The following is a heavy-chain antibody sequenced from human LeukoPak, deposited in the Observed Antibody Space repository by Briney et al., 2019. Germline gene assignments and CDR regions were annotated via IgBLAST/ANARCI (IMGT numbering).Heavy chain of an antibody. V-gene: IGHV3-23*01. J-gene: IGHJ6*03. CDR3: ARVSFGYYDFWSGSLDIYYYMDV. Sequence: KSGGSLRLSCAASRFTFSSYAMSWVCQAPGKGLEWVSAFSGSVGTTYYADSVKGRFTISRDNSKNTLYLQMNSLRAEDTAVYYCARVSFGYYDFWSGSLDIYYYMDVWGKGTTVTVSS. CDR1: RFTFSSYA. D-gene: IGHD3-3*01. CDR2: FSGSVGTT.